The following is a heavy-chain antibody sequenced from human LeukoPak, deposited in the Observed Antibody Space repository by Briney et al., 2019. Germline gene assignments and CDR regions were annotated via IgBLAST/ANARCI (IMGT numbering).Heavy chain of an antibody. CDR2: ISYDGSNK. CDR1: GFTFSSYA. CDR3: AKDLGSRSLDSSGYPLDY. Sequence: GGSLRLSCAASGFTFSSYAMHWVRQAPGKGLEWVAVISYDGSNKYYADSVKGRFTISRDNSKNTLYLQMNSLRAEDTAVYYCAKDLGSRSLDSSGYPLDYWGQGTLVTVSS. J-gene: IGHJ4*02. D-gene: IGHD3-22*01. V-gene: IGHV3-30*04.